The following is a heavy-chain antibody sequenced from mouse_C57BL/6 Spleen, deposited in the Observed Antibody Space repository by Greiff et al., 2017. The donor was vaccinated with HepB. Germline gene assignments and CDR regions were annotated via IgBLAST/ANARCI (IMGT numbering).Heavy chain of an antibody. J-gene: IGHJ3*01. CDR1: GYSITSGYY. CDR3: ARQYYGSSYAY. Sequence: EVQLVESGPGLVKPSQSLSLTCSVTGYSITSGYYWNWIRQFPGNKLEWMGYISYDGSNNYNPSLKNRISITRDTSKNQFFLKLNSVTTEDTATYYCARQYYGSSYAYWGQGTLVTVSA. CDR2: ISYDGSN. V-gene: IGHV3-6*01. D-gene: IGHD1-1*01.